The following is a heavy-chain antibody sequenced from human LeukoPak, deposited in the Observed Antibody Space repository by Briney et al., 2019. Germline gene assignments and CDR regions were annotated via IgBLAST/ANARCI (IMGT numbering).Heavy chain of an antibody. CDR2: IIPIFGTA. Sequence: SVKVSRKASGGTFSSYAISWVRQAPGQGLEWMGRIIPIFGTANYAQKFQGRVTITTDESTSTAYMELSSLRSEDTAVYYCAGDGTYYYDSSGYYYFDYWGQGTLVTVSS. CDR1: GGTFSSYA. J-gene: IGHJ4*02. V-gene: IGHV1-69*05. CDR3: AGDGTYYYDSSGYYYFDY. D-gene: IGHD3-22*01.